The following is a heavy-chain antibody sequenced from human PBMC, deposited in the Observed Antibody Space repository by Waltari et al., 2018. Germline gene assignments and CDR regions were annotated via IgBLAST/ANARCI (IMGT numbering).Heavy chain of an antibody. CDR2: IWYDGSNK. CDR3: ARDAAGLDYYYYGMDV. Sequence: QLVESGGGVVQPGRSLRLSCAASGFTFSSYGMHWVRQAPGKGLEWVAVIWYDGSNKYYADSVKGRFTISRDNSKNTLYLQMNSLRAEDTAVYYCARDAAGLDYYYYGMDVWGQGTTVTVSS. J-gene: IGHJ6*02. V-gene: IGHV3-33*01. CDR1: GFTFSSYG. D-gene: IGHD6-13*01.